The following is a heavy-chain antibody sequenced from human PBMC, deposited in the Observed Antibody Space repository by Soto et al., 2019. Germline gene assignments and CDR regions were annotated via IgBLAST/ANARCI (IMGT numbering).Heavy chain of an antibody. V-gene: IGHV4-30-4*01. D-gene: IGHD5-12*01. CDR3: ARSQRPPPTIDYYYYGMDV. CDR1: GGSISSGDYY. CDR2: IYYSGST. J-gene: IGHJ6*02. Sequence: SETLSLTCTVSGGSISSGDYYWSWIRQPPGKGLEWIGYIYYSGSTYYNPSLKSRVTISVDTSKNQFSLKLSSVTAADTAVYYCARSQRPPPTIDYYYYGMDVWGQGTTVTVSS.